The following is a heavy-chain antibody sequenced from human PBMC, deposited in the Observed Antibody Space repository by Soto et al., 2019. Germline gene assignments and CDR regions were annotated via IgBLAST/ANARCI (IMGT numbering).Heavy chain of an antibody. J-gene: IGHJ4*02. V-gene: IGHV1-69*06. CDR2: IIPIFGTA. CDR1: GGTFRSYA. CDR3: ARAVTMVRGATVYFDY. Sequence: QVQLVQSGAEVKKPGSSVKVSCKASGGTFRSYAISWVRQAPGQGLEWMGGIIPIFGTANYAQKFQGRVTITADKSTSTAYMELSSLRSEDTAVYYCARAVTMVRGATVYFDYWGQGTLVTVSS. D-gene: IGHD3-10*01.